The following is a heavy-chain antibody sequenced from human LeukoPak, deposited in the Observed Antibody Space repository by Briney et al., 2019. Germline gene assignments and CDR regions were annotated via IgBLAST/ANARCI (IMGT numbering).Heavy chain of an antibody. D-gene: IGHD5-12*01. CDR3: AREVGVDSGYDWRTYNWFDP. CDR2: INPNSGGT. Sequence: ASVKVSCKASGYTFTGYYMHWVRQAPGQGLGWMGWINPNSGGTNYAQKFQGRVTMTRDTSISTAYMELSRLRSDDTAVYYCAREVGVDSGYDWRTYNWFDPWGQGTLVTVSS. J-gene: IGHJ5*02. CDR1: GYTFTGYY. V-gene: IGHV1-2*02.